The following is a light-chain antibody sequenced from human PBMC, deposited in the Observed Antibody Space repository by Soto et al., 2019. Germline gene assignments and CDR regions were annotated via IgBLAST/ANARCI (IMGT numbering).Light chain of an antibody. CDR2: GAS. CDR3: QQRSNSPQT. J-gene: IGKJ1*01. CDR1: QSVSSTF. Sequence: EIVLTQYPGTLSLSPGERATLSCRASQSVSSTFLAWYQQKPGQAPRLLIYGASTRATGIPARLSGSGYGTEFTLTISSIETEDFAVYYCQQRSNSPQTFGQGTKVDIK. V-gene: IGKV3-11*01.